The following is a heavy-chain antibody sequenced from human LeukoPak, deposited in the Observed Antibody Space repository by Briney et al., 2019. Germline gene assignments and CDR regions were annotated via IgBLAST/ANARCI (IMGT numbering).Heavy chain of an antibody. CDR1: GFPFSSYW. V-gene: IGHV3-7*01. Sequence: LGGSLRLSCAASGFPFSSYWMNWLRQAPGKGVGWVANEKEEGREKYYVAAGKGRITISRDNAKNSLYLQMNSLRAEETAVYYCAKEGANPILTYDSWGQGALVTVSS. CDR3: AKEGANPILTYDS. J-gene: IGHJ5*01. D-gene: IGHD4/OR15-4a*01. CDR2: EKEEGREK.